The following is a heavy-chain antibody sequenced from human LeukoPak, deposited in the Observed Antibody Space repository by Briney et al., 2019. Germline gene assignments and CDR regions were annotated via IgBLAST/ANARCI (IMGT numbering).Heavy chain of an antibody. CDR2: MNPNSGNT. CDR1: GYTFTSYD. CDR3: ARGRSAARGYYYYMDV. Sequence: ASVKVSCMASGYTFTSYDINWGRQATGQGLEWMGWMNPNSGNTGYAQKFQGRVTMTRNTSISTAYMELSSLRSEDAAVYYWARGRSAARGYYYYMDVWGKGTTVTISS. J-gene: IGHJ6*03. D-gene: IGHD2-15*01. V-gene: IGHV1-8*01.